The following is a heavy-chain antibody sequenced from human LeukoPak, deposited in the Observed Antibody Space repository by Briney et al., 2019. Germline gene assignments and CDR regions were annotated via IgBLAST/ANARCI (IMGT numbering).Heavy chain of an antibody. CDR1: GFSFGTYW. V-gene: IGHV3-74*01. CDR3: VKAAGSWYGYFDY. CDR2: IKSDGSGT. D-gene: IGHD6-13*01. J-gene: IGHJ4*02. Sequence: GGSLRLSCAASGFSFGTYWMHWVRQAPGKGLVWVARIKSDGSGTNYADSVKGRFTISRDNSKNTLYLQMSSLRPEDTAVYYCVKAAGSWYGYFDYWGQGTLVTVSS.